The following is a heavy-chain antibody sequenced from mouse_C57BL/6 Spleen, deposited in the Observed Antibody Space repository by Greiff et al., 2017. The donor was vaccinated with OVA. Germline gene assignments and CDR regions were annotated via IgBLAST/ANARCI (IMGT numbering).Heavy chain of an antibody. D-gene: IGHD2-1*01. V-gene: IGHV1-80*01. Sequence: QVQLKESGAELVKPGASVKISCKASGYAFSSYWMNWVKQRPGKGLEWIGQIYPGDGDTNYNGKFKGKATLTADKSSSTAYMQLSSLTSEDSAVYFCAREEGIYYGNPYYFDYWGQGTTLTVSS. CDR3: AREEGIYYGNPYYFDY. CDR2: IYPGDGDT. CDR1: GYAFSSYW. J-gene: IGHJ2*01.